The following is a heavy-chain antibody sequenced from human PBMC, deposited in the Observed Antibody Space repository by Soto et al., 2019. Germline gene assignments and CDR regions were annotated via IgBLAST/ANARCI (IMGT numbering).Heavy chain of an antibody. CDR3: TMGLLWFGAY. J-gene: IGHJ4*02. CDR1: GFTFSGSA. Sequence: EVQLVESGGGLVQPGGSLKLSCAASGFTFSGSAMHWVRQASGKGLEWVGRIRSQANNYATAYAPSLKGRFTISRDDSKNTAYLQMNSLKNEDTAVYYCTMGLLWFGAYWGQGALVTVSS. CDR2: IRSQANNYAT. D-gene: IGHD3-10*01. V-gene: IGHV3-73*02.